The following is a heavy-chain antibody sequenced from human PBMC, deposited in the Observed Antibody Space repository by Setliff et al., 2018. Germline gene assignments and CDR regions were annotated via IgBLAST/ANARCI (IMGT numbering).Heavy chain of an antibody. V-gene: IGHV4-39*07. D-gene: IGHD5-12*01. J-gene: IGHJ4*02. CDR2: INHSGST. Sequence: PSETLSLTCTVSGGSISSSSYYWGWIRQPPGKGLEWIGEINHSGSTNYNPSLKSRVTISVDTSKNQFSLKLSSVTAADTAVYYCARGGYSRGPPVYYFDYWGQGTLVTVSS. CDR1: GGSISSSSYY. CDR3: ARGGYSRGPPVYYFDY.